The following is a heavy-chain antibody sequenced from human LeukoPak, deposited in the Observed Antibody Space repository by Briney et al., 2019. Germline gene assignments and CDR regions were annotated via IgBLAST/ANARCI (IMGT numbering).Heavy chain of an antibody. CDR3: ARDSELPYFDY. V-gene: IGHV3-48*02. CDR2: ISSTSSTI. CDR1: GFTFNTYN. Sequence: GGSLRLSCGASGFTFNTYNMNWARQAPGKGLEWVSYISSTSSTIFYADSVKGRFTISRDNAKNSLYLQMNSLTDEDTAVYYCARDSELPYFDYWGQGTLVTVSS. D-gene: IGHD1-26*01. J-gene: IGHJ4*02.